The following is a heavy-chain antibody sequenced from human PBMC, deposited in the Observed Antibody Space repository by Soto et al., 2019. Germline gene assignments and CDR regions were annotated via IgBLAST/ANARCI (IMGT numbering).Heavy chain of an antibody. CDR3: ARGVRYNWNLGWFDP. CDR2: IYYSGST. V-gene: IGHV4-59*01. CDR1: GGSISSYY. J-gene: IGHJ5*02. Sequence: PSETLSLTCTVSGGSISSYYWSWIRTPPGKGLEWIGYIYYSGSTNYNPSLKSRVTISVDTSKNQFSLKLSSVTAADTAVYYCARGVRYNWNLGWFDPWGQGTLVTVSS. D-gene: IGHD1-7*01.